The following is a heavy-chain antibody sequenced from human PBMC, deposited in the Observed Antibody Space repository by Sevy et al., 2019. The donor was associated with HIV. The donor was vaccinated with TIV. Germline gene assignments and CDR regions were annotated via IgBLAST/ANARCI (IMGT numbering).Heavy chain of an antibody. Sequence: GGSLRLSCAASGFTFSSYSMNWVRQAPGKGLEWVSYTSSSSTIYYADSVKGRFTISRDNAKNSLYLQMNSLRDEDTAVYYCARDLGVTSSSSDFDYWGQGTLVTVSS. CDR2: TSSSSTI. V-gene: IGHV3-48*02. D-gene: IGHD6-6*01. CDR1: GFTFSSYS. J-gene: IGHJ4*02. CDR3: ARDLGVTSSSSDFDY.